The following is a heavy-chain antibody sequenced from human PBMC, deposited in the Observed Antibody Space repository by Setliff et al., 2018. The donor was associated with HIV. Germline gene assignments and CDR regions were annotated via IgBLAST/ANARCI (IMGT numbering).Heavy chain of an antibody. V-gene: IGHV4-61*09. CDR3: AREGTWESYFDA. Sequence: LSLTCTVSGDSINTDVVSWNWIRQPAGKGLEWIGHIYLTGNTNYNPSLKSRVTISLDSSKSQFSLMMTSLTTADTAVYYCAREGTWESYFDAWGQGLLVTVSS. CDR1: GDSINTDVVS. CDR2: IYLTGNT. D-gene: IGHD1-26*01. J-gene: IGHJ4*02.